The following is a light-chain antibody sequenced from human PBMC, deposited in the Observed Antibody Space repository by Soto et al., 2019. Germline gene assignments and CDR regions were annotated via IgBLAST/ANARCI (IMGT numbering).Light chain of an antibody. Sequence: DIQMTQPPSTLSASVVDRVTMTCRASQGISTYLAWYQQKPGKAPKLLIYAASTLQSGVPSRFSGSGSGTEFTLTISSLQPEDFATYYCQQLNSYPVTFGQGTRLEI. CDR2: AAS. V-gene: IGKV1-9*01. J-gene: IGKJ5*01. CDR1: QGISTY. CDR3: QQLNSYPVT.